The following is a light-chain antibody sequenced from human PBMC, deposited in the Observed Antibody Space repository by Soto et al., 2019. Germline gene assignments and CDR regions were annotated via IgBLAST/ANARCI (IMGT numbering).Light chain of an antibody. V-gene: IGLV1-40*01. CDR3: QSYDSSLSAVV. J-gene: IGLJ2*01. Sequence: QSVLTQPPSVSGAPGQRVTISCTGSSSNIGAGYDVHWYQQLPGTAPKLLIYVNSNRPSGVPDGFSGSKSGTSASLAITGLQAEDEADYYCQSYDSSLSAVVFGGGTKLTVL. CDR2: VNS. CDR1: SSNIGAGYD.